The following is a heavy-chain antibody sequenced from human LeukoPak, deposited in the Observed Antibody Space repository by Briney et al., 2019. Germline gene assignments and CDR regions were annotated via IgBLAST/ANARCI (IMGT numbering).Heavy chain of an antibody. CDR3: TRDQRSGYSGYDYYYYYYMDV. V-gene: IGHV4-39*07. J-gene: IGHJ6*03. CDR2: IYYSGST. CDR1: GGSISSSSYY. Sequence: SETLSLTCTVSGGSISSSSYYWGWIRQPPGKGLEWIGSIYYSGSTYDNPSLKSRVTISVDTSKNQFSLKLSSVTAADTAVYYCTRDQRSGYSGYDYYYYYYMDVWGKGTTVTVSS. D-gene: IGHD5-12*01.